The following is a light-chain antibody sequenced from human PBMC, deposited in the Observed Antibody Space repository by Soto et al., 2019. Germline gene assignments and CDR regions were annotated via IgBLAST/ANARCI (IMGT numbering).Light chain of an antibody. V-gene: IGKV1-16*02. J-gene: IGKJ4*01. CDR2: AAS. CDR3: QQDHSYPAT. CDR1: QDIGNF. Sequence: DIQMTQSPSSLSASVGDTVTITCRASQDIGNFFAWFQQKPGKAPKSLISAASSLQSGVPSKFSVSGSGTDVTLTINSLQPEDFATYYCQQDHSYPATFGGGTKVEI.